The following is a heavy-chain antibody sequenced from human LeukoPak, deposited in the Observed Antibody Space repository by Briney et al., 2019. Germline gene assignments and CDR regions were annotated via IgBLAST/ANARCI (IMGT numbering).Heavy chain of an antibody. V-gene: IGHV1-24*01. D-gene: IGHD3-22*01. CDR1: GYTLTELS. Sequence: ASVKVSCKVSGYTLTELSMHWVRQAPGKGLEWMGGFDPEDGETIYAQKFQGRVTMTEDTSTDTAYMELSSLRSEDTAVYYCATALPYYYDSSGYSCPSGWGQGTLVTVSS. J-gene: IGHJ4*02. CDR3: ATALPYYYDSSGYSCPSG. CDR2: FDPEDGET.